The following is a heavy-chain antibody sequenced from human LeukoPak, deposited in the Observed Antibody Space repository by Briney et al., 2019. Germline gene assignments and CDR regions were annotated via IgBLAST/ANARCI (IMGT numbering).Heavy chain of an antibody. J-gene: IGHJ4*02. Sequence: GGSLRLSCAASEFSVGSNYMTWVRQAPGKGLEWVSLIYSGGSTYYADSVKGRFTISRDNSKNTLYLQMNSLRAEDTAIYYCATYRQVMLPFESWGQGTLVTVSS. V-gene: IGHV3-66*01. D-gene: IGHD5-18*01. CDR3: ATYRQVMLPFES. CDR1: EFSVGSNY. CDR2: IYSGGST.